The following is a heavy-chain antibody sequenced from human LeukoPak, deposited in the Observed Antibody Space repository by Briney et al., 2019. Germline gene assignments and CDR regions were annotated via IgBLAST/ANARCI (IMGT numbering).Heavy chain of an antibody. D-gene: IGHD3-10*01. Sequence: PSETLSLTCTVSGGSISSYYWSWIRQPPGKGLEWIGYIYYSGSTNYNPSLKSRVTISVDTSTNQFSLKLSSVTAADTAVYYCAREHYYGSGIDYWGQGTLVTVSS. V-gene: IGHV4-59*01. J-gene: IGHJ4*02. CDR1: GGSISSYY. CDR3: AREHYYGSGIDY. CDR2: IYYSGST.